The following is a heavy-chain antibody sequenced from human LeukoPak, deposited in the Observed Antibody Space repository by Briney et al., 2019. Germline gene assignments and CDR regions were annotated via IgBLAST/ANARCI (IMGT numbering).Heavy chain of an antibody. J-gene: IGHJ3*02. Sequence: GASVKVSCKASGGTFCSYAISWVRQAPGQGLEWMGRIIPILGIANYAQKFQGRVTITADKSTSTAYMELSSLRSEDTAVYYCARDRSAGQQLVILLAFDIWGQGTMVTVSS. CDR3: ARDRSAGQQLVILLAFDI. CDR1: GGTFCSYA. V-gene: IGHV1-69*04. D-gene: IGHD6-13*01. CDR2: IIPILGIA.